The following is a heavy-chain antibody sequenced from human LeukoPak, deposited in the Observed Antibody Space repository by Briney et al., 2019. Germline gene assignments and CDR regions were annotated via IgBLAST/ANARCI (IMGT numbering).Heavy chain of an antibody. Sequence: PSETLSLTCTVSGGSISSYYWSWIRQPPGKGLEWIGYIYTSGSTNYNPSLKSRVTISVDTSKNQFSLKLSSVTAADTAVYYYARYYYGSGSYYTYAFDIWGQGTMVTVSS. CDR2: IYTSGST. J-gene: IGHJ3*02. CDR1: GGSISSYY. CDR3: ARYYYGSGSYYTYAFDI. V-gene: IGHV4-4*09. D-gene: IGHD3-10*01.